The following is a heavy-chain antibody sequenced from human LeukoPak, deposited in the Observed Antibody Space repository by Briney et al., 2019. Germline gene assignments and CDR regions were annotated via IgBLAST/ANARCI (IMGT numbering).Heavy chain of an antibody. V-gene: IGHV3-9*01. D-gene: IGHD2-21*02. CDR1: GFTFDDYA. J-gene: IGHJ3*02. CDR3: AFARENCGGDCFLWLKGAFDI. Sequence: GGSLRLSCAASGFTFDDYAMHWVRQAPGKGLEWVSGISWNSGSIGYADSVKGRFTISRDNAKNSLYLQMNSLRAEDTALYYCAFARENCGGDCFLWLKGAFDIWGQGTMVTVSS. CDR2: ISWNSGSI.